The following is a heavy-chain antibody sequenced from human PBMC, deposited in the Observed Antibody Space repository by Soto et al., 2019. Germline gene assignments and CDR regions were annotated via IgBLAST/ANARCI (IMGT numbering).Heavy chain of an antibody. V-gene: IGHV1-69*06. CDR1: GGTFSSYA. Sequence: QVQLVQSGAEVKKPGSSVKVSCKASGGTFSSYAISWVRQAPGQGLEWMGGIIPIFGTANYAQKFQGRATSTAEKSTSTAHMELSSLRPEDTAVYYCARPGRDQYDSSVWGRDAAFDIWGQGTMVTVSS. D-gene: IGHD3-22*01. J-gene: IGHJ3*02. CDR2: IIPIFGTA. CDR3: ARPGRDQYDSSVWGRDAAFDI.